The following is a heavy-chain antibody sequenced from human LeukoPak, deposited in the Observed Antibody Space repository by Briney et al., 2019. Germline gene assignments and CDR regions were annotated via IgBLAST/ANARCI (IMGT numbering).Heavy chain of an antibody. CDR1: GYTFTSYD. Sequence: ASVKVSCKASGYTFTSYDINWVRQATGQGLEWMGWMNPNSGNTGYAQKFQGRVTMTRNTSISTAYMELSSLRSEDTAVYYCARVPPLYYSGSSSPTRTPGFDYWGQGTLVTVSS. CDR2: MNPNSGNT. CDR3: ARVPPLYYSGSSSPTRTPGFDY. J-gene: IGHJ4*02. D-gene: IGHD6-6*01. V-gene: IGHV1-8*01.